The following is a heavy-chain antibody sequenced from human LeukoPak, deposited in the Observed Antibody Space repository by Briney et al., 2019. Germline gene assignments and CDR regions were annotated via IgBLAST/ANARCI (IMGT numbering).Heavy chain of an antibody. CDR2: INHSGST. V-gene: IGHV4-39*07. J-gene: IGHJ6*02. Sequence: SETLSLTCTVSGGSISSSSYYWSWIRQPPGKGLEWIGEINHSGSTNYNPSLKSRVTISVDTSKNQFSLKLSSVTAADTAVYYCARGPGSYYYYYYGMDVWGQGTTVTVSS. D-gene: IGHD3-16*02. CDR1: GGSISSSSYY. CDR3: ARGPGSYYYYYYGMDV.